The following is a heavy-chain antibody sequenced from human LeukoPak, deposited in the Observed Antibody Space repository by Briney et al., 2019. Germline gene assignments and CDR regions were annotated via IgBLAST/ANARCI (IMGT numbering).Heavy chain of an antibody. CDR1: GGSISSYY. V-gene: IGHV4-4*07. D-gene: IGHD3-10*01. CDR2: IYTSGST. CDR3: ARWFTYYYGSGALNDAFDI. J-gene: IGHJ3*02. Sequence: SETLSLTCTVSGGSISSYYWSWIRQPAGKGLEWIGRIYTSGSTNYNPSLKSRVTMSVDTSKNQFSLQLNSVTPEDTAVYYCARWFTYYYGSGALNDAFDIWGQGTMVTVSS.